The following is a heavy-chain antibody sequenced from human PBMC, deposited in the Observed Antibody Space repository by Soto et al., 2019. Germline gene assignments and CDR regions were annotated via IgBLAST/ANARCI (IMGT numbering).Heavy chain of an antibody. CDR1: GFTFSSYA. J-gene: IGHJ5*02. CDR2: ISYDGSNK. CDR3: ARDRTFGVVIGSRFDP. D-gene: IGHD3-3*01. V-gene: IGHV3-30-3*01. Sequence: PGGSLRLSCAASGFTFSSYAMHWVRQAPGKGLEWVAVISYDGSNKYYADSVKGRFTISRDNSKNTLYLQMNSLRAEDTAVYYCARDRTFGVVIGSRFDPWGQGTLVTVSS.